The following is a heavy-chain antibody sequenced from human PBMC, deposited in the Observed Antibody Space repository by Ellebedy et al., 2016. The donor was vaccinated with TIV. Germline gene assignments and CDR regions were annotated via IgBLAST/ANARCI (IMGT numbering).Heavy chain of an antibody. V-gene: IGHV4-59*01. CDR2: IYYIGIT. D-gene: IGHD4-23*01. Sequence: MPSETLSLTCNVSGGSISTFYWSWIRQPPGKGLEFIGYIYYIGITNYNPSLESRVAISIDTSENQFSLRLSSVTAADTAVYYCAAYYGGSFDYWGQGTLVTVSS. CDR1: GGSISTFY. CDR3: AAYYGGSFDY. J-gene: IGHJ4*02.